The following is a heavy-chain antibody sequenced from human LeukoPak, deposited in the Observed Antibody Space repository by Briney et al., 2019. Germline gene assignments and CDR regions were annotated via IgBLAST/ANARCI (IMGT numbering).Heavy chain of an antibody. V-gene: IGHV3-21*04. D-gene: IGHD3-10*01. CDR2: ISSSSSSI. Sequence: GGSLSLSCAASGFTFSNYGMNWVRQAPGKGLEWVSSISSSSSSIYYADSLKGRFTISRDNSKNTLYLQMNSLRAEDTAVYYCAKEVRESAWFYFDYWGQGTLVTVSS. J-gene: IGHJ4*02. CDR3: AKEVRESAWFYFDY. CDR1: GFTFSNYG.